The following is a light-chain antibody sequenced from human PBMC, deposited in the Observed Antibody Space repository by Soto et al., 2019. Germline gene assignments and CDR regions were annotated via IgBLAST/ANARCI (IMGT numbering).Light chain of an antibody. CDR1: RSLSSSY. CDR3: QQCGSTPLT. CDR2: GTS. J-gene: IGKJ1*01. Sequence: EIVLTQSPGTLSLSPGERATLSCRASRSLSSSYLAWYQQKPGQAPRLLIYGTSSRATAVPDRFSGSGSGTDFTLTISRVEPEDIPVYYCQQCGSTPLTFGQGTKVEFK. V-gene: IGKV3-20*01.